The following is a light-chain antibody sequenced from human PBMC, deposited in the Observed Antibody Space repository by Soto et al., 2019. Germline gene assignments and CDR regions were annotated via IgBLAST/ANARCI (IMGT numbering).Light chain of an antibody. CDR2: SNN. CDR1: RSNIGSHT. Sequence: QSVLTQPPSASGTPGQRVTIYCSGSRSNIGSHTVNWYQHLPVTAPKLLIYSNNQRPSGVPDRFSGSKSGTSASLAISGLQSEDEADYYCAAWDDSLIGILGGGTKVTVL. CDR3: AAWDDSLIGI. V-gene: IGLV1-44*01. J-gene: IGLJ2*01.